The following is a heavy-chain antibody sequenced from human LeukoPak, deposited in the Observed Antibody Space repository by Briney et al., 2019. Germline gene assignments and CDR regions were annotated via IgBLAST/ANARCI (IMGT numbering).Heavy chain of an antibody. Sequence: NSSETLSLTCTVSGGSISGDYWSWIRQPPGKGLEWIGYIYYSGNTNYSPSLSGRVTISVDTPKNQFSLKLSSVTAADTAVYYCARHTLGTSGYYPLDYWGQGTLVTVSS. D-gene: IGHD3-22*01. V-gene: IGHV4-59*08. CDR1: GGSISGDY. CDR2: IYYSGNT. CDR3: ARHTLGTSGYYPLDY. J-gene: IGHJ4*02.